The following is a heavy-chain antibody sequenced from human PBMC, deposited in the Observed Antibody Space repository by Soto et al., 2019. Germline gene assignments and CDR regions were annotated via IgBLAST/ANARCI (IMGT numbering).Heavy chain of an antibody. J-gene: IGHJ3*02. CDR3: AREGYGDPRSSFSFDI. CDR2: INPNSGGT. CDR1: VYTFTCYY. Sequence: SVKVSCNASVYTFTCYYMHLVRQAPGQGLEWMGWINPNSGGTNYAQKFQGWVTMTRDTSISTAYMELRRLRSDDTAVYYCAREGYGDPRSSFSFDIWGQGTMVT. V-gene: IGHV1-2*04. D-gene: IGHD4-17*01.